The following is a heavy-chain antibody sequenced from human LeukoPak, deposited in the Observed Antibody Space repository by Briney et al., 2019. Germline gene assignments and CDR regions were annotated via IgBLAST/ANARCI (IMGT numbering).Heavy chain of an antibody. CDR2: INPSGGST. D-gene: IGHD6-19*01. CDR3: ARERKAVAGNLPYDY. J-gene: IGHJ4*02. Sequence: ASVKVSCKASGYTFTSYYMHWVRQAPGQRLEWMGIINPSGGSTSYAQKFQGRVTMTRDTSTSTVYMELSSLRSEDTAVYYCARERKAVAGNLPYDYWGQGTLVTVSS. CDR1: GYTFTSYY. V-gene: IGHV1-46*01.